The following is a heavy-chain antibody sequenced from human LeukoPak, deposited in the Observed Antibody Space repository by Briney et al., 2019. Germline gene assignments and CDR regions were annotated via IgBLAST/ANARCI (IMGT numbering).Heavy chain of an antibody. D-gene: IGHD1-26*01. Sequence: GGALRLSCAASGVTFSSDWMGGVREAPGKRGEWVANMNIDGSEKYYADSAKGRFTISRDNARNSVYLQINSLRVEDTAVYYCARDPVEWELLLDYWGQGTLVTVSS. CDR1: GVTFSSDW. CDR2: MNIDGSEK. J-gene: IGHJ4*02. CDR3: ARDPVEWELLLDY. V-gene: IGHV3-7*01.